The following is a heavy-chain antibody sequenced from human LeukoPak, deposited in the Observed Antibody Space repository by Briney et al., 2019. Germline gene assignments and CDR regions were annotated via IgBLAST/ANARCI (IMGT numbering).Heavy chain of an antibody. V-gene: IGHV3-11*06. CDR2: ITSSSSYK. CDR3: ARDPYSGAYYEGYYYYYMDV. Sequence: PGGSLRLSCAASGFTFSDYYMSWIRQAPGKGLEWISSITSSSSYKFYADSVKGRFTISRDNAKNSLYLQMNSLRAEDTAVYYCARDPYSGAYYEGYYYYYMDVWGKGATVTVSS. J-gene: IGHJ6*03. CDR1: GFTFSDYY. D-gene: IGHD1-26*01.